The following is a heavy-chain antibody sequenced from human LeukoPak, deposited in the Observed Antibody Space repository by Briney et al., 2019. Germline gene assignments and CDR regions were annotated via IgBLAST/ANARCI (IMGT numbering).Heavy chain of an antibody. Sequence: ASVKVSCKASGYTFTGYYLHWVRQAPGQGLEWVVWINPNNGGTNYAQTFQGGVTMTRDTSISTAYMELSRLRFDDTAVYYCARGGSRSSGAFDIWGQGTMVTVSS. CDR3: ARGGSRSSGAFDI. CDR2: INPNNGGT. V-gene: IGHV1-2*02. J-gene: IGHJ3*02. CDR1: GYTFTGYY. D-gene: IGHD6-13*01.